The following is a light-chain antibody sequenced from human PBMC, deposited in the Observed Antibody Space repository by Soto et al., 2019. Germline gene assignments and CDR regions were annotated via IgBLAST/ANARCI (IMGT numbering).Light chain of an antibody. CDR3: MQGTPLPPYT. Sequence: DVVMTQSPLSLPVTLGQPASISCRSSQSIAYSDGNTYLNWFQQRPGQSPRRLIYKVSNRDSGVPDRFSGSGSGTDFTLKISRVEADDVGVYYCMQGTPLPPYTFGQGTKLEIK. CDR2: KVS. V-gene: IGKV2-30*01. CDR1: QSIAYSDGNTY. J-gene: IGKJ2*01.